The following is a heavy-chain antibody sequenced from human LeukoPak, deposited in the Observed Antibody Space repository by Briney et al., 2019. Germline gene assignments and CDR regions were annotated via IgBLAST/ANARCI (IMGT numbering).Heavy chain of an antibody. J-gene: IGHJ6*02. Sequence: SETLSLTCTVSGGSISSYYWSWIRQPPGKGLEWIGYIYYSGSTNYNPSLKSRVTISVDTSKNQFSLRLSSVTAADTAVYYCARLFSGYDYRRKYYYYYGMDVWGQGTTVTVSS. CDR1: GGSISSYY. CDR2: IYYSGST. V-gene: IGHV4-59*01. CDR3: ARLFSGYDYRRKYYYYYGMDV. D-gene: IGHD5-12*01.